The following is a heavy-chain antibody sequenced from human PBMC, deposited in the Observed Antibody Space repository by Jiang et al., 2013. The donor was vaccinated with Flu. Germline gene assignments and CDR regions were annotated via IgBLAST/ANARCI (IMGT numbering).Heavy chain of an antibody. CDR3: ARVKDDYGNFANWFDP. CDR2: MNLPLVQ. J-gene: IGHJ5*02. V-gene: IGHV1-69*06. D-gene: IGHD4-17*01. Sequence: ELKEPGSSVKVSCKASGDTFANYGITWVRQALDKGLSGWEGMNLPLVQHTNAQRLQGRVMITADKSTSTVYMELSSLRSDDTAIYYCARVKDDYGNFANWFDPWGQGTLVTVSS. CDR1: GDTFANYG.